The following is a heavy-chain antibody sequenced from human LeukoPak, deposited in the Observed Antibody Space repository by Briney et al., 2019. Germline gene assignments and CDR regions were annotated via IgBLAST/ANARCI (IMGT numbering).Heavy chain of an antibody. V-gene: IGHV3-23*01. J-gene: IGHJ4*02. D-gene: IGHD6-13*01. CDR2: ITTGGPNT. Sequence: GGSLRLSCTASGFTFSSYTMSWVRQAPGKGLKWVSTITTGGPNTYYADSVKGRFTVSRDDSKNTLYLQMNSLRAEDTAVYYCATGIAAAGPFDYWGQGTLVTVSS. CDR1: GFTFSSYT. CDR3: ATGIAAAGPFDY.